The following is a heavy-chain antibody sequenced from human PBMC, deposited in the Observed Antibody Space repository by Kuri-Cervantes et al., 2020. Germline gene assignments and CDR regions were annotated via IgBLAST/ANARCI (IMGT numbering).Heavy chain of an antibody. Sequence: GESLKISCAASGFTFSNYGMHWVRQAPGKGLEWVAVISDDGNKKYYGDSVKGRFTISRDNSKNTLYLQMNSLRAEDTAVYYCASLADCSGGSCYPGNYGMDVWGQGTTVTVSS. D-gene: IGHD2-15*01. CDR1: GFTFSNYG. J-gene: IGHJ6*02. CDR2: ISDDGNKK. CDR3: ASLADCSGGSCYPGNYGMDV. V-gene: IGHV3-30*03.